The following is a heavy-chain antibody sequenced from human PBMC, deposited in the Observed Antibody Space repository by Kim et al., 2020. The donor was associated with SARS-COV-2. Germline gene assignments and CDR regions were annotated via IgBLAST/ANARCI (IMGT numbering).Heavy chain of an antibody. CDR2: IIPIFGTA. V-gene: IGHV1-69*13. Sequence: SVKVSCKASGGTFSSYAISWVRQAPGQGLEWMGGIIPIFGTANYAQKFQGRVTITADESTSTAYMELSSLRSEDTAVYYCARDLWEMATITSFRYWGQGTLVTVSS. J-gene: IGHJ4*02. CDR3: ARDLWEMATITSFRY. CDR1: GGTFSSYA. D-gene: IGHD5-12*01.